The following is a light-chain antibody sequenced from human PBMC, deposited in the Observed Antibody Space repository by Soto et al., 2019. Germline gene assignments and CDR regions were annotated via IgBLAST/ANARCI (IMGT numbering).Light chain of an antibody. CDR1: SGDVGGYNL. CDR2: EVT. J-gene: IGLJ1*01. Sequence: QSAMTQPASVSGSPGLSITMPCTGTSGDVGGYNLVSWYQQHPGKAPKLMIYEVTERPSGVSNRFSGSKSGNTASLTISGLQPDDEADYYCCSYAGNSEVFGTGTKLTVL. V-gene: IGLV2-23*02. CDR3: CSYAGNSEV.